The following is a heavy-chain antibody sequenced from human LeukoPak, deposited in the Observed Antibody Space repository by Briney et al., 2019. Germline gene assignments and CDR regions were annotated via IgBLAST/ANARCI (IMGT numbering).Heavy chain of an antibody. J-gene: IGHJ4*02. Sequence: GGSLRLSCAASGFTFRSYWMSWARQAPGKGLEWVANIKQDGSEKYYVDSVKGRFTISRDNAKNSLYLQMNSLRAEDTAVYYCARDQYSSSWHTFIDYWGQGTLVTVSS. V-gene: IGHV3-7*01. CDR2: IKQDGSEK. D-gene: IGHD6-13*01. CDR3: ARDQYSSSWHTFIDY. CDR1: GFTFRSYW.